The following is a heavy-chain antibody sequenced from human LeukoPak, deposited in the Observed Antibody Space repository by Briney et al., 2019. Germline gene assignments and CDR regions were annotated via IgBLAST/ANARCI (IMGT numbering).Heavy chain of an antibody. V-gene: IGHV3-23*01. D-gene: IGHD2-2*02. CDR3: AKVGWCSTSSCHRYYGMDL. CDR1: GFTFSSYA. J-gene: IGHJ6*02. CDR2: ISGGGGST. Sequence: GGSLRLSCAVCGFTFSSYAMSWVRQAPGKGLEWVSTISGGGGSTYYADSVKGRFTISRDNSKDTLYLQMNSLRVEDTAIYYCAKVGWCSTSSCHRYYGMDLWGQGTTVTVPS.